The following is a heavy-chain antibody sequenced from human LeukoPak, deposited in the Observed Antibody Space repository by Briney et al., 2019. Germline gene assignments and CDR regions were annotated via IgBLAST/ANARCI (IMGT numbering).Heavy chain of an antibody. J-gene: IGHJ4*02. V-gene: IGHV3-48*03. CDR3: ARDQRSYYYNY. D-gene: IGHD3-10*01. Sequence: GGSLRLSCAASGFTFSSYEMNWVRQAPGKGLEWVSYISSSGSTIYYADSVKGRFTISRDNAKNSLYLQMNSLRADDTAVYYCARDQRSYYYNYWGQGTLVTVSS. CDR2: ISSSGSTI. CDR1: GFTFSSYE.